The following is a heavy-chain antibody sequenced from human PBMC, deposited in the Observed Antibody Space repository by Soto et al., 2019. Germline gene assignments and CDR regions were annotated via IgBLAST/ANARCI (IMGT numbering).Heavy chain of an antibody. CDR3: AKGEYYYDSSGYYYEYYYYYGMDV. CDR1: GFTFSSYA. J-gene: IGHJ6*02. Sequence: GGSLRLSCAASGFTFSSYAMSWVRQAPGKGLEWVSAISGSGGSTYYADSVKGRFTISRDNSKNTLYLQMNSLRAEDTAVYYCAKGEYYYDSSGYYYEYYYYYGMDVWGQGTTVTVSS. V-gene: IGHV3-23*01. D-gene: IGHD3-22*01. CDR2: ISGSGGST.